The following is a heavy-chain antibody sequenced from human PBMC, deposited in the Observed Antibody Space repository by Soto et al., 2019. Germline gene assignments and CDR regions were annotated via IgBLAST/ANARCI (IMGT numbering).Heavy chain of an antibody. CDR2: ISSSGSTI. D-gene: IGHD3-10*01. Sequence: QVQLVESGGGLVKPGESVRLSCAASGFTFSDYYMNWIRQAPGKGLEWVSYISSSGSTIYYADSVKGRFTISRDNAKTSMYLQMNSLRAEDTAVYYCARGSSYYYDSGSSDWFDPWGQGALVSVSS. V-gene: IGHV3-11*01. CDR3: ARGSSYYYDSGSSDWFDP. J-gene: IGHJ5*02. CDR1: GFTFSDYY.